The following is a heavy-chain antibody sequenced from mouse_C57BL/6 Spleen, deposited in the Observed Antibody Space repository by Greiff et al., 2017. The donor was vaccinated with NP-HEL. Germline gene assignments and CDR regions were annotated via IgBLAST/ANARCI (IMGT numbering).Heavy chain of an antibody. D-gene: IGHD2-1*01. CDR3: ARWGNYEGGYYAMDY. V-gene: IGHV1-52*01. CDR1: GYTFTSYW. Sequence: QVQLQQPGAELVRPGSSVKLSCKASGYTFTSYWMHWVKQRPIQGLEWIGNIDPSDSETHYNQKFKDKATLTVDKSSSTAYMQLSSLTSEDSAVYYCARWGNYEGGYYAMDYWGQGTSVTVSS. CDR2: IDPSDSET. J-gene: IGHJ4*01.